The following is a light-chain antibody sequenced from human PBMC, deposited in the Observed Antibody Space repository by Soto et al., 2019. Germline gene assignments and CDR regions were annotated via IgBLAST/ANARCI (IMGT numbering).Light chain of an antibody. CDR3: QQSYSTL. V-gene: IGKV1-39*01. Sequence: DIQMTQSPSSLSASVGDRVTITCRASQSISSYLNWYQQKPGKAPKLLIYAASSLQSGVPSRFSGSGSGTDLTLTISSLQPEDFATYYCQQSYSTLFGQGTRLEIK. CDR1: QSISSY. CDR2: AAS. J-gene: IGKJ5*01.